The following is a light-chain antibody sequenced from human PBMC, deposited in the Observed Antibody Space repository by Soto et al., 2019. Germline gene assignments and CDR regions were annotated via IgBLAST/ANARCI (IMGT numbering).Light chain of an antibody. V-gene: IGLV4-69*01. Sequence: QLVLTQSPSASASLGASVKLTCTLSSGHSDYAIAWHQQQPEKGPRYLMKLNSDGSHTKGDGIPDRFSGSSSGAERYLTISSLKSEDEADYYCQTWGTGTHVVFGGGTKLTVL. CDR2: LNSDGSH. J-gene: IGLJ2*01. CDR1: SGHSDYA. CDR3: QTWGTGTHVV.